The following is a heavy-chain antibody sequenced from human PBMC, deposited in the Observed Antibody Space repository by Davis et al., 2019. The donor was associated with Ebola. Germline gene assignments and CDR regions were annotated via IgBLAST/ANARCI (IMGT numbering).Heavy chain of an antibody. CDR1: GFPFSSYA. V-gene: IGHV3-30*04. Sequence: GESLKISCAASGFPFSSYAMHWVRQAPGKGLEWVAVISYDGINKYYADSVKGRFTISRDNSKNTLYLQMNSLRAEDTAAYYCARGQMYYYGSWGQGTLVTVSS. D-gene: IGHD3-10*01. CDR2: ISYDGINK. J-gene: IGHJ4*02. CDR3: ARGQMYYYGS.